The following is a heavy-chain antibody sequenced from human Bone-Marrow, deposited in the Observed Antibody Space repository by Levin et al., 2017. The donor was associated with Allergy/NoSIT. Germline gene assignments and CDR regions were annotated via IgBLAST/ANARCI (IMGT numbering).Heavy chain of an antibody. V-gene: IGHV1-69*13. CDR3: ARDTGLWFGELLDY. Sequence: SVKVSCKASGGTFSSYAISWVRQAPGQGLEWMGGIIPIFGTANYAQKFQGRVTITADESTSTAYMELSSLRSEDTAVYYCARDTGLWFGELLDYWGQGTLVTVSS. D-gene: IGHD3-10*01. J-gene: IGHJ4*02. CDR2: IIPIFGTA. CDR1: GGTFSSYA.